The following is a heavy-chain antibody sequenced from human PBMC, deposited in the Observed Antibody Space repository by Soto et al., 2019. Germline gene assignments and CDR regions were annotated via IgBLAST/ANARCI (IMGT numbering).Heavy chain of an antibody. V-gene: IGHV2-5*02. CDR3: AHRDPRYRYNWNGGWFDP. CDR2: IYWDDDK. CDR1: GFSLSTNGEG. D-gene: IGHD1-20*01. J-gene: IGHJ5*02. Sequence: QITLKESGPTLVKPTQTLTLTCTFSGFSLSTNGEGVGWIRQTPGKALEWLAHIYWDDDKRYSQSLKSRLTITKDTAKNQVVLTMTTMDPVDTATYYCAHRDPRYRYNWNGGWFDPWGQGTLVTVSS.